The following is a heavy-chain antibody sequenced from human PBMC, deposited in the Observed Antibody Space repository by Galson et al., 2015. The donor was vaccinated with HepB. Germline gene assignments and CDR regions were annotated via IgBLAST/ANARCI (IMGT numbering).Heavy chain of an antibody. CDR2: IYSGGST. CDR3: ARSRSSNWYYFDY. V-gene: IGHV3-53*04. D-gene: IGHD6-13*01. J-gene: IGHJ4*02. CDR1: GFTVSANY. Sequence: SLRLSCAASGFTVSANYMSWVRQAPGKGLEWVSVIYSGGSTYYADSVKGRFTTSRHNSKNTLYLQMNSLRVEDTAVYYCARSRSSNWYYFDYWGQGTLVTVSS.